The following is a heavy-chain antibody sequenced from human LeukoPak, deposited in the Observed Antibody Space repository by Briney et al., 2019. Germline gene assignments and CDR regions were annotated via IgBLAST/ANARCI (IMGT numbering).Heavy chain of an antibody. CDR3: ARDDYGDHAPIDY. V-gene: IGHV4-34*01. CDR2: INHSGST. Sequence: SETPSLTCAVYGGSFSGYYWSWIRQPPGKGLEWIGEINHSGSTNYNPSLKSRVTISVDTSKNQFSLKLSSVTAADTAVYYCARDDYGDHAPIDYWGQGALVTVSS. CDR1: GGSFSGYY. J-gene: IGHJ4*02. D-gene: IGHD4-17*01.